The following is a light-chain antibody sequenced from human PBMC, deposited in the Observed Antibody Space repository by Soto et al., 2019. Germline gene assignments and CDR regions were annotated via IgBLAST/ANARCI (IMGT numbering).Light chain of an antibody. Sequence: DIHMTQSPSTLSSSLGDRVTITCRGSQSISSWLAWYQQKPGKAPKLLIYDASSLESGVPSRFRGSGSGTEFTPTISSLRPDDFATYYCQQYNSYSVWTFGQGTKVDIK. CDR3: QQYNSYSVWT. CDR1: QSISSW. V-gene: IGKV1-5*01. CDR2: DAS. J-gene: IGKJ1*01.